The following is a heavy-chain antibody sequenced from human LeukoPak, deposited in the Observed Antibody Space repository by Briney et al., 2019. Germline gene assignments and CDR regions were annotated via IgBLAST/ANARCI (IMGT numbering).Heavy chain of an antibody. J-gene: IGHJ4*02. CDR2: IYYSGST. CDR1: GGSISSYY. Sequence: PSETLSLTCTVSGGSISSYYWSWIRQPPGKGLEWIGYIYYSGSTNYNPSLKSRVTISVDTSKNQFSLKLSSVTAADTAVYYCARGLSTPSMVRGVAWYYWGQGTLVTVSS. V-gene: IGHV4-59*01. D-gene: IGHD3-10*01. CDR3: ARGLSTPSMVRGVAWYY.